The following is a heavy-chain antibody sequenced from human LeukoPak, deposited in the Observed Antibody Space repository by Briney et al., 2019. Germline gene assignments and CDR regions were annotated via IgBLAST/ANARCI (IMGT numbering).Heavy chain of an antibody. Sequence: SETLSLTCTVSGGSISSYYWSWIRQPPGKGLEWIGYIYYSGSTNYNPSLKSRVTISVDTSKNQFSLKLSSVTAADTAVYYCARGYCSSTSCYYSYAFDIWGQGTMVTVSS. CDR3: ARGYCSSTSCYYSYAFDI. D-gene: IGHD2-2*01. CDR1: GGSISSYY. J-gene: IGHJ3*02. V-gene: IGHV4-59*08. CDR2: IYYSGST.